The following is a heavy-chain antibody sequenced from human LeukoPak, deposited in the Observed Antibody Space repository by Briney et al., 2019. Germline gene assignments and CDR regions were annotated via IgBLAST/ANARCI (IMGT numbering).Heavy chain of an antibody. Sequence: SETLSLTCTVSGGSISSYYWSWIRQPLGKGLEWIGYIYYSGSTKYNPSLKSRVTISGDTSKNQFSLKLSSVTAADTAVYYCARHTPYSGSYPFDYWGQGTLVTVSS. V-gene: IGHV4-59*08. CDR1: GGSISSYY. CDR2: IYYSGST. D-gene: IGHD1-26*01. CDR3: ARHTPYSGSYPFDY. J-gene: IGHJ4*02.